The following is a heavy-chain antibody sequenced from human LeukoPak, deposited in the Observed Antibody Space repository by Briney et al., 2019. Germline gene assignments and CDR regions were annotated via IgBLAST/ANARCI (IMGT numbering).Heavy chain of an antibody. CDR2: INAGNGNT. CDR3: ARVGSSWYSDAFDI. Sequence: GASVKVSCKASGYTFTSYAMHWVRQAPGQRLEWMGWINAGNGNTKYSQKFQGRVTITRDTSAGTAYMELSSLRSEDTAVYYCARVGSSWYSDAFDIWGQGTMVTVSS. J-gene: IGHJ3*02. CDR1: GYTFTSYA. D-gene: IGHD6-13*01. V-gene: IGHV1-3*01.